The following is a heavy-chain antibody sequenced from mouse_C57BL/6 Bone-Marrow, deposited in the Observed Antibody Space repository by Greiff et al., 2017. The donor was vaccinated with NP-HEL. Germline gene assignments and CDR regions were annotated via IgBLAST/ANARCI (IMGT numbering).Heavy chain of an antibody. J-gene: IGHJ2*01. V-gene: IGHV1-69*01. CDR2: IDPSDSYT. CDR1: GYTFTSYW. CDR3: ARETVVAPFDY. D-gene: IGHD1-1*01. Sequence: QVQLQQPGAELVMPGASVKLSCKASGYTFTSYWMHWVKQWPGQGLEWIGEIDPSDSYTNYNQKFKGKSTLTVDKSSSTAYMQLSSLTSEDSAVYYCARETVVAPFDYWGQGTTLTVSS.